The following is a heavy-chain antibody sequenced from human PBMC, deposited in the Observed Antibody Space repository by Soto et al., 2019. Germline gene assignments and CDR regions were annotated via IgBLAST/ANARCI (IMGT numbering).Heavy chain of an antibody. CDR2: IYYRGST. D-gene: IGHD2-15*01. Sequence: QVQLQESGPGLVKPSQTLSLTCTVSGGSISSGDYYWSWIRQHPGKGLEWIGYIYYRGSTYYNPSLKSRVTISVDTYKTQFYLNLSFVTGADTAVYSCARWWRCSRQGFDPWGQGTLVTVSS. V-gene: IGHV4-31*03. CDR1: GGSISSGDYY. J-gene: IGHJ5*02. CDR3: ARWWRCSRQGFDP.